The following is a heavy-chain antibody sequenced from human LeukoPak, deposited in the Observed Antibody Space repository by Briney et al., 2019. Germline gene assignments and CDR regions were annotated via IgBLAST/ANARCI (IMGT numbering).Heavy chain of an antibody. CDR3: ARALDCSSTSCRYFDL. J-gene: IGHJ2*01. D-gene: IGHD2-2*01. CDR2: IYHRGST. CDR1: GDSISSGDYY. Sequence: SQTLSLTCTVSGDSISSGDYYWNWIRQDPGKGLEWIDSIYHRGSTYHNPSLKSRLTISLDTSGNQFYLKLSSVTAADTAVYYCARALDCSSTSCRYFDLWGRGTLVTVSS. V-gene: IGHV4-31*03.